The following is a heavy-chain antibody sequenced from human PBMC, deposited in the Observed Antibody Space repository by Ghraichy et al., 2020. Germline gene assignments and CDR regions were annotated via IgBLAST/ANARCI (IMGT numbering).Heavy chain of an antibody. Sequence: LSLTCAASGFTFSSYAMSWVRQAPGKGLEWVSAISGSGGSTYYADSVKGRFTISRDNSKNTLYLQMNSLRAEDTAVYYCANPQIGYCSSTSCYMRGDYWGQGTLVTVSS. CDR3: ANPQIGYCSSTSCYMRGDY. CDR1: GFTFSSYA. CDR2: ISGSGGST. V-gene: IGHV3-23*01. D-gene: IGHD2-2*02. J-gene: IGHJ4*02.